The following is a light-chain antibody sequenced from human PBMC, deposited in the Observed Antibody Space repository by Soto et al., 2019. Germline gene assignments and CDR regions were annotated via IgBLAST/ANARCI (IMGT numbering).Light chain of an antibody. V-gene: IGLV2-14*01. CDR3: SSYTGDTTPV. CDR2: EVS. J-gene: IGLJ2*01. CDR1: SNDVGGYAY. Sequence: QSVLTQPASGSGSPGQSITISCTGTSNDVGGYAYVSWYQQYPGKAPKLVISEVSNRPSGVSHRFSGSRSGNTASLTISGLQAADEADYYCSSYTGDTTPVFGGGTKLTVL.